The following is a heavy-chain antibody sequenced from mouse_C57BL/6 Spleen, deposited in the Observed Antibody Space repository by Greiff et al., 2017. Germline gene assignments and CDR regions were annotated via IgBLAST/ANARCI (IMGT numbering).Heavy chain of an antibody. CDR2: ISSGSSTI. D-gene: IGHD1-1*01. CDR1: GFTFSDYG. J-gene: IGHJ1*03. V-gene: IGHV5-17*01. CDR3: ARPHHYYGSSYGYFDV. Sequence: EVQGVESGGGLVKPGGSLKLSCAASGFTFSDYGMHWVRQAPEKGLAWVAYISSGSSTIYYADTVKGRFTISRDNAKNTLFLQMTSLRSEDTAMYYCARPHHYYGSSYGYFDVWGTGTTVTVSS.